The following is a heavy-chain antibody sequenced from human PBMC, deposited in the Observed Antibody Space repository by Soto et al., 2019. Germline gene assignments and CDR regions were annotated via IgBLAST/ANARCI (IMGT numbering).Heavy chain of an antibody. Sequence: EVQLLESGGGLVQPGGSLRLFCAASRFTFSSYTMSWVRQAPGMGLEWVSGISGSGGSTYYADFVKGRFTISRDNSKNTLYLQMNSLRAEDTAVYYCAKDRGYSYGYDAFDMWGQGTMVTVSS. D-gene: IGHD5-18*01. CDR3: AKDRGYSYGYDAFDM. CDR2: ISGSGGST. CDR1: RFTFSSYT. V-gene: IGHV3-23*01. J-gene: IGHJ3*02.